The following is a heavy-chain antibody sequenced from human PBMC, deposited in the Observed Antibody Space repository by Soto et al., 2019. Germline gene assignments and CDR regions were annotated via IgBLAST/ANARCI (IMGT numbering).Heavy chain of an antibody. CDR2: VSGSAGST. Sequence: EVQLLESGGGLVQPGGSLRLSCAASGFTFSSYAMSWVRQAPGKGLEWVSVVSGSAGSTYYADSVKGRFTISRDNSKNTLYLQMNSLRAEDTAVYYCAKDASSGITSFDSWGSGTVVTVSS. CDR3: AKDASSGITSFDS. CDR1: GFTFSSYA. J-gene: IGHJ2*01. D-gene: IGHD3-3*01. V-gene: IGHV3-23*01.